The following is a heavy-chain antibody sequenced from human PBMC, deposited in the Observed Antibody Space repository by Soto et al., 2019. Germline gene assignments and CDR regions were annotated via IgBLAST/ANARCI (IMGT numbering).Heavy chain of an antibody. J-gene: IGHJ4*02. CDR3: ASGFPEGWVEPGVVRGYLDT. V-gene: IGHV1-69*01. CDR2: IIPIFGTT. CDR1: ADSFSSYG. Sequence: QVQLVQSGAEMKEPGSAVKVSCKAPADSFSSYGISWVRQAPGQGLEWMGGIIPIFGTTNYAEKFQGRVTITADESTTTAYMDLSILRSEATALSYCASGFPEGWVEPGVVRGYLDTWGRGTLVTVSS. D-gene: IGHD3-3*01.